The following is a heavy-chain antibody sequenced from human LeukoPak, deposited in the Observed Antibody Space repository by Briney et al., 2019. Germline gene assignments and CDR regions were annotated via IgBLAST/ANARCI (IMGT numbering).Heavy chain of an antibody. CDR2: IYYSGST. Sequence: SETLSLTCTVSGGSISSSSYYWGWIRQPPGKGLEWIGSIYYSGSTNYNPSLKSRVTISVDTSKNQFSLKLNSVTAADTAVYYRARLGSSGWFYFDYWGQGTLVTVSS. CDR1: GGSISSSSYY. V-gene: IGHV4-39*07. J-gene: IGHJ4*02. D-gene: IGHD6-19*01. CDR3: ARLGSSGWFYFDY.